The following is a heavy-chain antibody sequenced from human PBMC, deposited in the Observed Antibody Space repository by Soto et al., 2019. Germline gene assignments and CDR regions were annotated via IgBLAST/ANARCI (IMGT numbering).Heavy chain of an antibody. J-gene: IGHJ4*02. CDR3: ARGGLWYYYDSSGYYSYYFDY. CDR2: IYYSGST. D-gene: IGHD3-22*01. V-gene: IGHV4-31*03. CDR1: GGSISSGGYY. Sequence: SETLSLTCTVSGGSISSGGYYWSWIRQHPGKGLEWIGYIYYSGSTYYNPSLKSRVTISVDTSKNQFSLKLSSVTAADTAVYYCARGGLWYYYDSSGYYSYYFDYWGQGTLVTVSS.